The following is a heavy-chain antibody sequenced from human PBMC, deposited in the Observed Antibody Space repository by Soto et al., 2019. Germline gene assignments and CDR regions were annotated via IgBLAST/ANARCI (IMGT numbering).Heavy chain of an antibody. Sequence: QVQLQESGPGLVKPSETLSLTCTVSGGSISSYYWSWIRQPPGKGLEWIGYIYYSGITNYNPSPKYRDTISGDTSNNQFSLKLTSVTAADTAVYYCARARFYRNYVYGMDVWGQGTTVTVSS. D-gene: IGHD4-4*01. CDR3: ARARFYRNYVYGMDV. CDR1: GGSISSYY. CDR2: IYYSGIT. V-gene: IGHV4-59*01. J-gene: IGHJ6*02.